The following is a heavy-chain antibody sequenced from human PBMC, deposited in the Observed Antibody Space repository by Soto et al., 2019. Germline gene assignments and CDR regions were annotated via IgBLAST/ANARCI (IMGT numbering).Heavy chain of an antibody. Sequence: GGSLRLSCAASGFTFSSYAMSWVRQAPGKGLEWVSAISGSGGSTYYADSVKGRFTISRDNSKNTLYLQMNSLRDEDTAVYYCASGYYGSGSFISSDYYGMDVWGQGTTVTVSS. CDR1: GFTFSSYA. J-gene: IGHJ6*02. CDR2: ISGSGGST. D-gene: IGHD3-10*01. V-gene: IGHV3-23*01. CDR3: ASGYYGSGSFISSDYYGMDV.